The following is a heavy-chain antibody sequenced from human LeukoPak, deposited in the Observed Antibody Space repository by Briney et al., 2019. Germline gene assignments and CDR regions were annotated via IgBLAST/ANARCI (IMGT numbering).Heavy chain of an antibody. J-gene: IGHJ6*04. CDR2: ISGSGGST. CDR3: AKDLSCSSTSCPSYYYYGMDV. V-gene: IGHV3-23*01. CDR1: GFTFSSYA. D-gene: IGHD2-2*01. Sequence: GGSLRLSCAASGFTFSSYAMSWVRQAPGKGLEWVSAISGSGGSTYYADSVKGRFTISRDNSENTLYLQMNSLRAEDTAVYYCAKDLSCSSTSCPSYYYYGMDVWGKGTTVTVSS.